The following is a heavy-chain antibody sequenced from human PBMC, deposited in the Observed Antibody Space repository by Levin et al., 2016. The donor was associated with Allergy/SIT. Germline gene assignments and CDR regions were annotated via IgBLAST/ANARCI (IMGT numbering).Heavy chain of an antibody. J-gene: IGHJ4*02. V-gene: IGHV3-72*01. CDR2: TRNKANSYTT. Sequence: VRQAPGKGLEWVGRTRNKANSYTTEYAASVKGRFTISRDDSKNSLYLQMNSLKTEDTAVYYCVRERNGYGWVGYWGQGTLVTVSS. D-gene: IGHD3-3*01. CDR3: VRERNGYGWVGY.